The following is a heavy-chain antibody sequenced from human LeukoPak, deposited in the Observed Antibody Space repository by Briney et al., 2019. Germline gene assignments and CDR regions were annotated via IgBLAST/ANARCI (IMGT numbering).Heavy chain of an antibody. J-gene: IGHJ4*02. CDR1: GFTFSTYG. CDR3: AKSGPYCYDY. Sequence: GGPLRLSCAASGFTFSTYGMSWVRQAPGKGLEWVSTFGGSGASVYYADFVKGRFTVSRDNSKNTLYLQMNSLRVEDTAVYYCAKSGPYCYDYWGQGTLVTVSS. CDR2: FGGSGASV. V-gene: IGHV3-23*01. D-gene: IGHD3-10*01.